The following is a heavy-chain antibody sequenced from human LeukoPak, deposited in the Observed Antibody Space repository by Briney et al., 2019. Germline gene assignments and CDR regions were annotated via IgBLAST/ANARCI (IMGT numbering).Heavy chain of an antibody. CDR2: IYYSGST. J-gene: IGHJ4*02. V-gene: IGHV4-30-4*01. CDR3: ARALTGTTLDY. Sequence: PSQTPSLTCTVSGGSISSGDYYWSWIRQPPGKGLEWIGYIYYSGSTYYNPSLKSRVTISVDTSKNQFSLKLSSVTAADTAVYYCARALTGTTLDYWGQGTLVTVSS. D-gene: IGHD1-7*01. CDR1: GGSISSGDYY.